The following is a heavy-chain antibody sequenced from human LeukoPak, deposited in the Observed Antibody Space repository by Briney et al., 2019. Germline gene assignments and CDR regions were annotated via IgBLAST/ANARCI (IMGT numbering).Heavy chain of an antibody. CDR1: GYTFTSYG. CDR2: ISAYNGNT. D-gene: IGHD6-13*01. Sequence: ASVKVSCKASGYTFTSYGISWVRQAPGQGLEWMGWISAYNGNTNYAQKLQGRVTMTTDTSTSTAYMELRSLRSDDTAVYYCARVRRSSWSGGVREFDYWGQGTLVTVSS. CDR3: ARVRRSSWSGGVREFDY. J-gene: IGHJ4*02. V-gene: IGHV1-18*01.